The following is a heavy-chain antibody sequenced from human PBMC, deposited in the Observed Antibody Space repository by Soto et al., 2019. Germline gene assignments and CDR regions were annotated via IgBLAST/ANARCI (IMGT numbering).Heavy chain of an antibody. CDR2: ISFDGSNT. CDR1: GFTFSNFG. V-gene: IGHV3-30*03. Sequence: GGSFRLACAALGFTFSNFGMHWVRQAPGKVLEWVAVISFDGSNTFYRDSVKGRFTISRDNSRNTLFLEMNRLRPGDTDVYSCARLKYCSGGSCLTSNSWGQGTLVPVSS. D-gene: IGHD2-15*01. CDR3: ARLKYCSGGSCLTSNS. J-gene: IGHJ1*01.